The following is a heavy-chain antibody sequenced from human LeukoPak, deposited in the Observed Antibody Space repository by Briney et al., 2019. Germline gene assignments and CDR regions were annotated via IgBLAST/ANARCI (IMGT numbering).Heavy chain of an antibody. CDR2: IRYDGSNK. V-gene: IGHV3-30*02. J-gene: IGHJ4*02. CDR1: GFTFSSYG. CDR3: AKAWTYYYDSSGEGIDY. Sequence: GGSLRPSCAASGFTFSSYGMHWVRQAPGKGLEWVAFIRYDGSNKYYADSVKGRFTISRDNSKNTLYLQMNSLRAEDTAVYYCAKAWTYYYDSSGEGIDYWGQGTLVTVSS. D-gene: IGHD3-22*01.